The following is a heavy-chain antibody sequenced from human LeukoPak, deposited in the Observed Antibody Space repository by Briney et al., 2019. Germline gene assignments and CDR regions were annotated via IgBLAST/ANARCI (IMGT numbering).Heavy chain of an antibody. Sequence: SETLSLTCTVSGYSIRSGSYWGWIRQSPGKGLEWIGSIYHSGTTYYNPSLKSRVTISVDTSNNQFSLRLSSVTAADTAVYYCARGIQPRYYYDSSGYYPLDYWGQGTLVTVSS. CDR3: ARGIQPRYYYDSSGYYPLDY. CDR2: IYHSGTT. J-gene: IGHJ4*02. CDR1: GYSIRSGSY. V-gene: IGHV4-38-2*02. D-gene: IGHD3-22*01.